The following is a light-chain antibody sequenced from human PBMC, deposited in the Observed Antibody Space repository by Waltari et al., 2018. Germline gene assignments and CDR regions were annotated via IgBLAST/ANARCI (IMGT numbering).Light chain of an antibody. Sequence: QSALTQPASVSGSPGQSIAISCTGTSSEVGAYNYVSWYQPHPGKAPKVIIYDVSKRPSGISSRFSGSKSDNTASLTISGLQAEDEADYFCYSFAGYTTFYVFGSGTKVTVL. CDR2: DVS. CDR3: YSFAGYTTFYV. V-gene: IGLV2-23*02. CDR1: SSEVGAYNY. J-gene: IGLJ1*01.